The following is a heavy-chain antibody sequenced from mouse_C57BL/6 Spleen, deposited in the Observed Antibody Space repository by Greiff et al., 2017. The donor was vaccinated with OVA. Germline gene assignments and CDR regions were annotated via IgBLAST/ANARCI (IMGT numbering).Heavy chain of an antibody. J-gene: IGHJ4*01. D-gene: IGHD1-1*01. CDR1: GYTFTSYW. Sequence: VQLQQPGAELVMPGASVKLSCKASGYTFTSYWMHWVKQRPGQGLEWIGEIDPSDSYTNYNQKFKGKSTLTVDKSSSTAYMQLSSLTSEDSAVYYCARSSPYYYGSREAMDYWGQGTSVTVSS. CDR2: IDPSDSYT. CDR3: ARSSPYYYGSREAMDY. V-gene: IGHV1-69*01.